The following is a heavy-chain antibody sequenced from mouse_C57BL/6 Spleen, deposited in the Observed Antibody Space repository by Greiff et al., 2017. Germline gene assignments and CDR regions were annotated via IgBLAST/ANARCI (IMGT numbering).Heavy chain of an antibody. D-gene: IGHD2-5*01. J-gene: IGHJ2*01. CDR1: GFSLTSYG. CDR2: IWSDGST. V-gene: IGHV2-6-1*01. CDR3: ARHGGYSNYGNYFDY. Sequence: VKLVESGPGLVAPSQSLSITCTVSGFSLTSYGVHWVRQPPGKGLEWLVVIWSDGSTTYNSALKSRLSISKDNSKSQVFLKMNSLQTDDTAMYYCARHGGYSNYGNYFDYWGQGTTLTVSS.